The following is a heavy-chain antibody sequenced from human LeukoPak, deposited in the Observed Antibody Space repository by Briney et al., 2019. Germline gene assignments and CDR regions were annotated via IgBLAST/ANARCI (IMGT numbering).Heavy chain of an antibody. CDR3: AKSLITVDPLGPFDC. D-gene: IGHD6-19*01. V-gene: IGHV3-66*02. CDR1: GFTVSDNY. J-gene: IGHJ4*02. Sequence: GGSLRLSCAASGFTVSDNYMAWVRQAPGKGLEGVSVMYSRGSAYYTDSVKGRFTISRDNSRKMVYLQMNSLRVEDTAVYYCAKSLITVDPLGPFDCWGQGTLVTVSS. CDR2: MYSRGSA.